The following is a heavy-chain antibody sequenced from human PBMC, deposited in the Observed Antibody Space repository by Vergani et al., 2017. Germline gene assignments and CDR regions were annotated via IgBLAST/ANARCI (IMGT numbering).Heavy chain of an antibody. CDR1: GFTFSDHY. Sequence: EVQLVESGGGLVQPGGSLRLSCAASGFTFSDHYMDWVRQAPGKGLEWVGRTRNKANSYTTEYAASVKGRFTISRDDSKNSLYLQMNSLKIEDTAVYYCARLGYCSSTTCRQAFVIWGQGTMVTVSS. J-gene: IGHJ3*02. V-gene: IGHV3-72*01. D-gene: IGHD2-2*01. CDR3: ARLGYCSSTTCRQAFVI. CDR2: TRNKANSYTT.